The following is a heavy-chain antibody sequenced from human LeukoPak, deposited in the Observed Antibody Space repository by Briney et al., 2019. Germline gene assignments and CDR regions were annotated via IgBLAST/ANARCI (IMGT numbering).Heavy chain of an antibody. CDR3: AKRYCSSSSCYSYAFDI. J-gene: IGHJ3*02. D-gene: IGHD2-2*01. V-gene: IGHV3-23*01. CDR1: GFTFSSYA. CDR2: ISGSGGST. Sequence: PGGSLRLSCAASGFTFSSYAMSWVRQAPGKGLEWVSAISGSGGSTYYADSVKGRFTISRDNSKNTLFLQMNSLRAEDTAVYYCAKRYCSSSSCYSYAFDIWGQGTVVTVSS.